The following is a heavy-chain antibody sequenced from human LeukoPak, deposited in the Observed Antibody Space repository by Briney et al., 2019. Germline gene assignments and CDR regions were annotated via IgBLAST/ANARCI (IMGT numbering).Heavy chain of an antibody. V-gene: IGHV4-34*01. D-gene: IGHD6-13*01. Sequence: SETLSLTCTVSGGSISSYYWSWIRQPPGKGLEWIGEINHSGSTNYNPSLKSRVTISVDTSKNQFSLKLSSVTAADTAVYYCARRKAARSRPTFDYWGQGTLVTVSS. CDR2: INHSGST. J-gene: IGHJ4*02. CDR1: GGSISSYY. CDR3: ARRKAARSRPTFDY.